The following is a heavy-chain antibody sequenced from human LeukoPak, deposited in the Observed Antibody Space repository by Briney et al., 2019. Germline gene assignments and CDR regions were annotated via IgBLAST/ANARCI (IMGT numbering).Heavy chain of an antibody. J-gene: IGHJ4*02. D-gene: IGHD5-18*01. CDR3: ARVWKSRDTAMAKSDY. CDR1: GFIFSTFG. Sequence: GGSLRLSCATSGFIFSTFGMHWVRQAPGKGLEWVSYISSSSSTIYYADSVKGRFTISRDNAKNSLYLQMNSLRAEDTAVYYCARVWKSRDTAMAKSDYWGQGTLVTVSS. CDR2: ISSSSSTI. V-gene: IGHV3-48*01.